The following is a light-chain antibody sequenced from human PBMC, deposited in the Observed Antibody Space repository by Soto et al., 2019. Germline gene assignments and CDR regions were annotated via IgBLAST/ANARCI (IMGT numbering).Light chain of an antibody. J-gene: IGKJ4*02. CDR2: VAS. CDR3: QHYGSLVLT. V-gene: IGKV3-20*01. CDR1: QSVSRTS. Sequence: EIVLTQSPGTLSLSPGERATLSCRASQSVSRTSLAWYQQNPGQAPRLLIYVASSRATGIPDRFSGSGSGTDFTLTISRLEPEDFAVYYCQHYGSLVLTFGGGTKVEIK.